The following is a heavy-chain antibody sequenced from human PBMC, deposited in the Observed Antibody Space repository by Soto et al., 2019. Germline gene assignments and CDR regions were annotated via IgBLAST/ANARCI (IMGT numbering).Heavy chain of an antibody. V-gene: IGHV1-8*01. CDR2: MNPNSANT. Sequence: QVQLVQSGAEVKKPGASVKVSCKASGYTFTSYDINWVRQATGQGLEWMGWMNPNSANTGYAQKFQGRVTMTRNTSIRTADMGMSSVRSGDTAVCYCAGEGGRGRGVWGQGTAVTVSS. D-gene: IGHD3-10*01. CDR1: GYTFTSYD. J-gene: IGHJ6*02. CDR3: AGEGGRGRGV.